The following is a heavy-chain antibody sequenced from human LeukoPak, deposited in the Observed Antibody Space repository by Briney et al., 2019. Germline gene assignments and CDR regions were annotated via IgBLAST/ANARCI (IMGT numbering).Heavy chain of an antibody. V-gene: IGHV1-2*06. Sequence: ASVKVSCKASGYTFTGYFMHWVRQAPGQGLEWMGRINPNSGDTEYAQTFQGRVTMTRDTSISTAYMDLSRLRSDDTAVYYFARDLYSTSNWELDYWGQGTLVTVSS. CDR1: GYTFTGYF. CDR2: INPNSGDT. D-gene: IGHD7-27*01. CDR3: ARDLYSTSNWELDY. J-gene: IGHJ4*02.